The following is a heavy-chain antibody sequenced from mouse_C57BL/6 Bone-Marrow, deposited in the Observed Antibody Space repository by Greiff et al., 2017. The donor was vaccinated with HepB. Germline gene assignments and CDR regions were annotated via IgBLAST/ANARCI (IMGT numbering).Heavy chain of an antibody. J-gene: IGHJ2*01. CDR1: GFTFSSYA. Sequence: DVMLVESGGGLVKPGGSLKLSCAASGFTFSSYAMSWVRQTPEKRLEWVATISDGGSYTYYPDNVKGRFTISRDNAKNNLYLQMSHLKSEDTAMYYCAREGDGGGFDYWGQGTTLTVSS. V-gene: IGHV5-4*01. CDR3: AREGDGGGFDY. CDR2: ISDGGSYT.